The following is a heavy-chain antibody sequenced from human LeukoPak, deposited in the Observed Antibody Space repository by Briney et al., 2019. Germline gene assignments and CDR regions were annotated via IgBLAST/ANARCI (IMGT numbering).Heavy chain of an antibody. V-gene: IGHV3-7*01. CDR2: IRQDGSEK. CDR3: ARRAVSSTVFEY. D-gene: IGHD6-13*01. J-gene: IGHJ4*02. Sequence: GGFLRLSCAASGFTFSSYWMSWVRQAPGKGLEWVAEIRQDGSEKHYVDSVKGRFTISRDNAENSVFLQMNSLRGEDTAVYYCARRAVSSTVFEYWGQGTLVTVSS. CDR1: GFTFSSYW.